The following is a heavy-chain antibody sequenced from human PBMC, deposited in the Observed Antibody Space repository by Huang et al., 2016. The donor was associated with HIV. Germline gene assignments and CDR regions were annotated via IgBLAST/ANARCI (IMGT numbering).Heavy chain of an antibody. Sequence: QVQLVQSGAEVKKPGSSVKVSCKVSGGTFNNALSWVRQAPGQGLEWMGGISPIFGTPNYARKFQGRVTITADESTSIAYMELSSLRSEDTAVYYCARGAPDLDSHLDHWGQGTLVTVSS. CDR3: ARGAPDLDSHLDH. J-gene: IGHJ4*02. D-gene: IGHD3-3*01. V-gene: IGHV1-69*13. CDR1: GGTFNNA. CDR2: ISPIFGTP.